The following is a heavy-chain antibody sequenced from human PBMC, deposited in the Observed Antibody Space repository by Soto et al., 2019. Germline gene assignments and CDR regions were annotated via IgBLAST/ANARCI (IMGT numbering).Heavy chain of an antibody. D-gene: IGHD2-15*01. CDR1: GFTFSSYG. J-gene: IGHJ4*02. V-gene: IGHV3-30*18. CDR2: ISYDGSNK. Sequence: GGPLRLSCAASGFTFSSYGMHWVRQAPGKGLEWVAVISYDGSNKYYADSVKGRFTISRDNSKNTLYLQMNSLRAEDTAVYYCAKDTLIRYCSGGSCYSVFPVYFDYWGQGTLVTVSS. CDR3: AKDTLIRYCSGGSCYSVFPVYFDY.